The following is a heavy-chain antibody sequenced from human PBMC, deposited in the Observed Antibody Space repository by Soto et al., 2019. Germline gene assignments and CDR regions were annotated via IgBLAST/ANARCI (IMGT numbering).Heavy chain of an antibody. Sequence: PGGSLRLSCAASGFTVSSNYMSWVRQAPGKGLEWVSVIYSGGSTYYADSVKGRFTISRDNSKNTLYLQMNSLRAEDTAVYYCARENRLPSFGEGDYYYGMDVWGQGTTVTVSS. CDR3: ARENRLPSFGEGDYYYGMDV. CDR1: GFTVSSNY. CDR2: IYSGGST. D-gene: IGHD3-10*01. J-gene: IGHJ6*02. V-gene: IGHV3-53*01.